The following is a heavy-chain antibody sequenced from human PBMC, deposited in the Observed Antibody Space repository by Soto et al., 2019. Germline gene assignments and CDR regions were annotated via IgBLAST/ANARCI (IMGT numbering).Heavy chain of an antibody. J-gene: IGHJ4*02. D-gene: IGHD3-10*01. CDR2: ISGSGGST. Sequence: EVQLLESGGGLVQPGGSLRLSCAASGFTFSSYAMSWVRQAPGKGLEWVSAISGSGGSTYYADSVKGRFTIFRDNSKNTLYLQMNSLRAEDTAVYYWTQNGAYGSGSRLDYWGQGALVTVSS. CDR1: GFTFSSYA. V-gene: IGHV3-23*01. CDR3: TQNGAYGSGSRLDY.